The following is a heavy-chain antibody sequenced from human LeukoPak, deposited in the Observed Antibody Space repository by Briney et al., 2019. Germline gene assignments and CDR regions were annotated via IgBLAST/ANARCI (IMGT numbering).Heavy chain of an antibody. J-gene: IGHJ4*02. D-gene: IGHD6-6*01. Sequence: PSETLSLTCAVYGGSFSGYYWSWIRQPPGKGLEWIGEINHSGSTNYNPSLKSRVTISVDTSKNQFSLKLSSVTAADTAVYYCARGDSKAALTPFDYWGQGTLVTVSS. V-gene: IGHV4-34*01. CDR3: ARGDSKAALTPFDY. CDR1: GGSFSGYY. CDR2: INHSGST.